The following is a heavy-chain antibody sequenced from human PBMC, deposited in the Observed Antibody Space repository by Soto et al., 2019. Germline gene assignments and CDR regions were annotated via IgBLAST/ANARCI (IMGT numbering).Heavy chain of an antibody. CDR1: GGTFSSYT. CDR3: ARDRGGSGSQLIDY. CDR2: IIPILGIA. Sequence: SVKVSCKASGGTFSSYTISWVRQAPGQGLEWMGRIIPILGIANYAQKFQGRVTITADKSTSTAYMELSSLRSEDTAVYYCARDRGGSGSQLIDYWGQGTLVTVSS. J-gene: IGHJ4*02. V-gene: IGHV1-69*04. D-gene: IGHD3-10*01.